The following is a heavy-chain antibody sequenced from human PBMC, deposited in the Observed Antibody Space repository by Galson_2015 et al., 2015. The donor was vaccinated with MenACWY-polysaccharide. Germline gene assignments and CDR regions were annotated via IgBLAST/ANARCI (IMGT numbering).Heavy chain of an antibody. CDR3: SREARITYYYYMDV. J-gene: IGHJ6*03. CDR1: GFTFSSYW. D-gene: IGHD3-10*01. Sequence: SLRLSCAASGFTFSSYWMYWVRQAPGKGLVWASRISSDGSSTTYADTVKGRFTISRDNAKNTLYLQMNSLRAEDTAVYYCSREARITYYYYMDVWGKGTTVTVSS. V-gene: IGHV3-74*01. CDR2: ISSDGSST.